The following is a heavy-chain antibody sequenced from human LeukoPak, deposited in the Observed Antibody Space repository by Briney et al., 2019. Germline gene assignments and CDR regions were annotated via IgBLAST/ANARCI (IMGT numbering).Heavy chain of an antibody. CDR3: ARPASAYSFDY. Sequence: GGSLRLSCAASGFTFSDHYMDWVRQAPGKGLEWVGRIRNKPSRYTTEYAASVEGRFTISRDDSKNSLYLQMNSLKTEDTAVYYCARPASAYSFDYWGQGTLVTVSS. J-gene: IGHJ4*02. V-gene: IGHV3-72*01. CDR1: GFTFSDHY. CDR2: IRNKPSRYTT. D-gene: IGHD3-16*01.